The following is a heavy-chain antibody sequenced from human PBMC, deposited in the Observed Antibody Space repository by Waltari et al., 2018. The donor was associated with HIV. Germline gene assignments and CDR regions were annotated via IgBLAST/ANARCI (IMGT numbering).Heavy chain of an antibody. CDR2: IYYSGST. J-gene: IGHJ3*02. V-gene: IGHV4-61*01. CDR3: ARVRGYYDSSGPFDI. Sequence: QVQLQESGPGLVKPSETLSLTCTVPGGSVSSGSYYWSWIRQPPGKGLEWIGYIYYSGSTNYNPSLKSRVTISVDTSKNQFSLKLSSVTAADTAVYYCARVRGYYDSSGPFDIWGQGTMVTVSS. D-gene: IGHD3-22*01. CDR1: GGSVSSGSYY.